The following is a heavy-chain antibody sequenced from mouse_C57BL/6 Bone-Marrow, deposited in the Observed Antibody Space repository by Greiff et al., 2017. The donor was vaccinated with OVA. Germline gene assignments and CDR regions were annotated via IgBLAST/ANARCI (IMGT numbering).Heavy chain of an antibody. CDR2: ISNLAYSI. V-gene: IGHV5-15*01. Sequence: EVQLVESGGGLVQPGGSLKLSCAASGFTFSDYGMAWVRQAPRKGPEWVAFISNLAYSIYYADTVTGRFTISRENAKNTLYLEMSSLRSEDTAMYYCAGEDYGYDDWYFDVWGTGTTVTVSS. CDR3: AGEDYGYDDWYFDV. D-gene: IGHD2-2*01. J-gene: IGHJ1*03. CDR1: GFTFSDYG.